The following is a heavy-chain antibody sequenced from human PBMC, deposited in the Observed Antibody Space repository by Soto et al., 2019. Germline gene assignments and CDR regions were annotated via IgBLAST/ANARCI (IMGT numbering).Heavy chain of an antibody. CDR1: GYTFTSYD. Sequence: ASVKVSCKASGYTFTSYDINWVRQATGQGLEWMGWMNPNSGNTGYAQKFQGRVTMTRNTSISTAYMELSSLRSEDTAVYYCARGRGSTSWHTIFGVVIIAPTPDYWGQGTLVTVSS. CDR3: ARGRGSTSWHTIFGVVIIAPTPDY. CDR2: MNPNSGNT. J-gene: IGHJ4*02. V-gene: IGHV1-8*01. D-gene: IGHD3-3*01.